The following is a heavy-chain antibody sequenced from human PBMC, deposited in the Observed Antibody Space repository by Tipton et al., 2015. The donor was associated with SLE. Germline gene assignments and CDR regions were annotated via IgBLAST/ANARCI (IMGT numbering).Heavy chain of an antibody. Sequence: TLSLTCTVSGGSISSSSYYWGWIRQPPGKGLEWIGSIYYSGSTYYNPSLKSRVTISVDTSKNQFSLKLSSVTAADTAVYYCARGSYSSSWFLGWFDPWGQGTLVTVSS. CDR1: GGSISSSSYY. J-gene: IGHJ5*02. CDR2: IYYSGST. V-gene: IGHV4-39*07. D-gene: IGHD6-13*01. CDR3: ARGSYSSSWFLGWFDP.